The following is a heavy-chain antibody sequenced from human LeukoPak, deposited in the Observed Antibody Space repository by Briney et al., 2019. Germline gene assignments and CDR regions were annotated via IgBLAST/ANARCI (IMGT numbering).Heavy chain of an antibody. V-gene: IGHV4-59*11. CDR3: ARDTYDYYFNP. CDR2: VHYSGIT. Sequence: SETLSLTCTVSGDSISSHYWNWIRQPPGKGLEWIGCVHYSGITYYNPSLKSRVAISVDTSKKQFSLILNSVTAADTAVYYCARDTYDYYFNPWGQGTLVTVSS. D-gene: IGHD5-12*01. J-gene: IGHJ5*02. CDR1: GDSISSHY.